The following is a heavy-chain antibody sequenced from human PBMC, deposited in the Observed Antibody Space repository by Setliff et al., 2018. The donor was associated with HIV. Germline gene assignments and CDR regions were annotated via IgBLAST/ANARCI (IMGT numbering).Heavy chain of an antibody. CDR3: ARVPEIQLSGLVTSWGAFDV. J-gene: IGHJ3*01. CDR1: GDIINRYA. Sequence: SVKVSCKASGDIINRYAISWVRQAPGQGLEWMGGIIPLFGVASYAQMFQGRVTFTADESTRTAYMELSSLRSEDTAVYYCARVPEIQLSGLVTSWGAFDVWGQGTRVTVSS. D-gene: IGHD3-3*01. CDR2: IIPLFGVA. V-gene: IGHV1-69*13.